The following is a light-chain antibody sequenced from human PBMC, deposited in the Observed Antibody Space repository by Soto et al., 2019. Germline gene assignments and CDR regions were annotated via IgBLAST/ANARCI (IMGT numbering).Light chain of an antibody. CDR1: SSDVGGYNY. Sequence: QSVLTQPASVSGSPGQSITISCTGTSSDVGGYNYVSWYQQHPGKAPKLMIYDVSNRPSGVSNRFSGSKSGNTASLTISGLQAEDEADYYCNSYTSSSTPYVFGTGTKVT. CDR2: DVS. J-gene: IGLJ1*01. CDR3: NSYTSSSTPYV. V-gene: IGLV2-14*01.